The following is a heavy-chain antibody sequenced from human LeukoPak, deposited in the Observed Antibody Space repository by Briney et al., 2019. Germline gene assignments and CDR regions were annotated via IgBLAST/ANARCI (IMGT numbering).Heavy chain of an antibody. D-gene: IGHD2-8*01. Sequence: ASVKVSFKASGYTFTNYAMNWVRQAPGQGLEWMGWISPNTGGTNYAHKFQGRVTMTRDTSISTAYMELSSLRSDDTAVYYCARAPYCSNAVCNGWFDPWGQGTLVTVSS. V-gene: IGHV1-2*02. CDR3: ARAPYCSNAVCNGWFDP. CDR2: ISPNTGGT. CDR1: GYTFTNYA. J-gene: IGHJ5*02.